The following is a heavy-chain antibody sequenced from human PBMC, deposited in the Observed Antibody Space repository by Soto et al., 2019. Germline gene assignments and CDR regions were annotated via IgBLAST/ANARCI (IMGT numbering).Heavy chain of an antibody. CDR2: ISQSANT. D-gene: IGHD6-6*01. CDR3: ARAPKVSGSSQTRPDF. V-gene: IGHV4-34*01. CDR1: SGSFSGYY. J-gene: IGHJ4*02. Sequence: PSETLSLTCSIYSGSFSGYYWSWIRQPPGKGLEWIGEISQSANTNYSPSLKSRVSISIDTSKKQFSLNLASVSAADTAVYYCARAPKVSGSSQTRPDFWGQGTLVTVSS.